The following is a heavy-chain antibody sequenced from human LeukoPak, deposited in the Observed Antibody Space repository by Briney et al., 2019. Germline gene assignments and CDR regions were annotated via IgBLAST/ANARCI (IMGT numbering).Heavy chain of an antibody. CDR2: ISSSGSII. V-gene: IGHV3-48*03. Sequence: GGSLRLSCAASGFTFRSYEMNWVRQAPGKGLEWVSYISSSGSIIYYADSVKGRFTISRDNSKNTLYLQMNRLRADDTAVYYCAKGGLVHRFDPWGQGTLVTVSS. CDR1: GFTFRSYE. CDR3: AKGGLVHRFDP. J-gene: IGHJ5*02.